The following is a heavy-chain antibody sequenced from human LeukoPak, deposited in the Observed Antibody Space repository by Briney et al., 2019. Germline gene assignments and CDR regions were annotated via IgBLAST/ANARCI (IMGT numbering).Heavy chain of an antibody. CDR3: AKQGMIVVVPTSVFFDY. CDR2: ISYDGSNK. D-gene: IGHD3-22*01. V-gene: IGHV3-30*04. Sequence: GGSLRLSCAASGFTFSSYAMHWVRQAPGKGLEWVAVISYDGSNKYYADSVKGRFTISRDNSKNTLYLQMNSLRAEDTAVYYCAKQGMIVVVPTSVFFDYWGQGTLVTVSS. CDR1: GFTFSSYA. J-gene: IGHJ4*02.